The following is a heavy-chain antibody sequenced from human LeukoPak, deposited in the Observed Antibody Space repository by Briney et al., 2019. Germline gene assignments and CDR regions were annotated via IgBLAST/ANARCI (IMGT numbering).Heavy chain of an antibody. V-gene: IGHV3-30*18. D-gene: IGHD6-13*01. J-gene: IGHJ5*02. Sequence: GGSLRLSCAASGFTFSSFGMHWVRQAPGKGLEWVAVISYDGSNKYYADSVKGRFTISRDNSKKTLYLQMNSLRAEDTAVYYCANYSWYGWFDPWGQGTLVTVSS. CDR3: ANYSWYGWFDP. CDR1: GFTFSSFG. CDR2: ISYDGSNK.